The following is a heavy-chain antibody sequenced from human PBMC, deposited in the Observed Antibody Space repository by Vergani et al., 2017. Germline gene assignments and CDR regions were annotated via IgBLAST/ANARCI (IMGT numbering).Heavy chain of an antibody. CDR2: IIPILGIA. CDR3: ARLYGRCYDFGSGYYTASCYGMDV. J-gene: IGHJ6*02. CDR1: GGTFSSYA. V-gene: IGHV1-69*04. Sequence: QVQLVQSGAEVKKPGASVKVSCKASGGTFSSYAISWVRQAPGQGLEWMGRIIPILGIANYAQKFQGRVTITADKSTSTAYMELSSLRSEDTAVYYCARLYGRCYDFGSGYYTASCYGMDVWGQGTTVTVSS. D-gene: IGHD3-3*01.